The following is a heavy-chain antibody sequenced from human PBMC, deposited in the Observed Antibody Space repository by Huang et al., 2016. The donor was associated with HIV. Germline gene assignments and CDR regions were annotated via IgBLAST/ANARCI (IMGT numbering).Heavy chain of an antibody. V-gene: IGHV3-11*01. Sequence: GGGLVKPGGSLRLSCAASGFTFSTYYASWIRQAPGKGLEWISFLGGTGTVMYYADSVRGRFVITRDNSKNSLYLQMNNLRAEDTAVYFCATGITVASGEFYFDYWGQGDLVTVSS. D-gene: IGHD6-19*01. CDR3: ATGITVASGEFYFDY. CDR1: GFTFSTYY. J-gene: IGHJ4*02. CDR2: LGGTGTVM.